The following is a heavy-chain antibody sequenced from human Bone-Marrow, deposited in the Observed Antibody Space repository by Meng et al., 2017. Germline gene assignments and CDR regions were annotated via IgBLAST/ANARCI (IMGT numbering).Heavy chain of an antibody. Sequence: SGPTLVKPTQTLTLTCTFSGFSLSTSGMCVSWIRQPPGKALEWLALIDWDDDKYYSTSLKTRLTISTDTSKNQVVLTMTNMDPVDTATYCCARILYPAASNWFDPWGQGTLVTVSS. CDR3: ARILYPAASNWFDP. J-gene: IGHJ5*02. CDR1: GFSLSTSGMC. V-gene: IGHV2-70*01. CDR2: IDWDDDK. D-gene: IGHD2-2*01.